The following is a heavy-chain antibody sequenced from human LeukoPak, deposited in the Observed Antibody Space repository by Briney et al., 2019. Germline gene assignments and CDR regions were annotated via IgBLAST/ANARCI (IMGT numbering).Heavy chain of an antibody. Sequence: PSETLSLTCAVYGGSFSGYYWSWIRQPPGKGLEWIGEINHSGSTNYNPSLKSRVTISVDTSKNQFSLKLSSVTAADTAVYYCATLPTTVTTGGYWGQGTLVTVSS. V-gene: IGHV4-34*01. J-gene: IGHJ4*02. D-gene: IGHD4-11*01. CDR1: GGSFSGYY. CDR2: INHSGST. CDR3: ATLPTTVTTGGY.